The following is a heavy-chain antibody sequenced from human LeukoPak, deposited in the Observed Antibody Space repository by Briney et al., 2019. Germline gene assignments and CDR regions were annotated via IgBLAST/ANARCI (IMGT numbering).Heavy chain of an antibody. J-gene: IGHJ5*02. Sequence: PSETLSLTCTVSGGSISSNSYYWVWIRQPPGKGLEWIGSISYSGSSYYTPSLKSRVTISVDTYKNQFSLRLSSETAADTAVYYCARHVTVLLWFGELLKPLLNWFDPWGQGTLITVSS. CDR1: GGSISSNSYY. CDR3: ARHVTVLLWFGELLKPLLNWFDP. D-gene: IGHD3-10*01. CDR2: ISYSGSS. V-gene: IGHV4-39*01.